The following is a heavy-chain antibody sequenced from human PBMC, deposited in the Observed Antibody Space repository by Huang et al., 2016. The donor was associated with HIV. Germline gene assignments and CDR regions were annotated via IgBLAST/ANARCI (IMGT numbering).Heavy chain of an antibody. J-gene: IGHJ5*02. V-gene: IGHV4-34*01. CDR1: GGSVSGYH. CDR2: IHHSGST. D-gene: IGHD3-10*01. CDR3: ARKQTYYYGSGKLYNWFDP. Sequence: QVQLQQWGAGLLKPSETLSLTCAVYGGSVSGYHWSWIRQPPGKGREWIGEIHHSGSTNYNPSLKSRVTISVDTSKKQLSLKLSSVTAADTAVYYCARKQTYYYGSGKLYNWFDPWGQGTLVTVSS.